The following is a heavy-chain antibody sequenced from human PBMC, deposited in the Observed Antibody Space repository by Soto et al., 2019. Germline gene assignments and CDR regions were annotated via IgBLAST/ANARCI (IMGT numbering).Heavy chain of an antibody. CDR2: IYYSGST. CDR3: ARPREYYGSRGYYEGSGMDV. CDR1: GGSISSYY. V-gene: IGHV4-59*01. Sequence: NPSETLSLTCTVSGGSISSYYWSWIRQPPGKGLEWIGYIYYSGSTNYNPSLKSRVTISVDTSKNQFSLKLSSVTAADTAVYYCARPREYYGSRGYYEGSGMDVWGQGTTVTVS. D-gene: IGHD3-22*01. J-gene: IGHJ6*02.